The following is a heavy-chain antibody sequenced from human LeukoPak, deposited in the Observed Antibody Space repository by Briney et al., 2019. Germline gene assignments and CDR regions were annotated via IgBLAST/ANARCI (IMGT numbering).Heavy chain of an antibody. CDR3: ARECSSTSCFDY. CDR1: GGTFSSYA. D-gene: IGHD2-2*01. V-gene: IGHV1-69*13. CDR2: IIPIFGTA. J-gene: IGHJ4*02. Sequence: GASVTVSCKASGGTFSSYAISWVRQAPGQGLEWMGGIIPIFGTANYAQKFQGRITITADESTSTAYMELSSLRSEDTAVYYCARECSSTSCFDYWGQGTLVTVSS.